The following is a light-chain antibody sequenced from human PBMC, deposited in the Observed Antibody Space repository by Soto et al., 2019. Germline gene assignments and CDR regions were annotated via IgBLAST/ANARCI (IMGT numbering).Light chain of an antibody. CDR3: QQYNTYPLT. V-gene: IGKV1-5*03. CDR2: KAA. Sequence: DIQMTQSPSTLSASVGDSVTITCRASQSISPWLAWYQQKPGKAPTLLIYKAASLEGGVPSRFSGSGSGTDFNITISSLQPDDFATYYCQQYNTYPLTFGGGTTVGIK. CDR1: QSISPW. J-gene: IGKJ4*01.